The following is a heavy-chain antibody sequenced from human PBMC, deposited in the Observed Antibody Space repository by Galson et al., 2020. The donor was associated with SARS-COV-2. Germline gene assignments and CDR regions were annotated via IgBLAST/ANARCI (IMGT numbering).Heavy chain of an antibody. CDR2: IYYSGST. D-gene: IGHD3-9*01. Sequence: SQASETLSLTCAVYGGSFSGYYWSWIRQPPGKGLEWIGSIYYSGSTYYNPSLKSRVTISVDTSKNQFSLKLSSVTAADTAVYYCASSPVLRYFDWLSGWYFDLWGRGTLVTVSS. V-gene: IGHV4-34*01. CDR1: GGSFSGYY. CDR3: ASSPVLRYFDWLSGWYFDL. J-gene: IGHJ2*01.